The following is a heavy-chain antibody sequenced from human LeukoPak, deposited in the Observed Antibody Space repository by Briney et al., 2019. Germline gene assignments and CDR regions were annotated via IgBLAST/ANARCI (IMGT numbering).Heavy chain of an antibody. CDR3: AREHRLYSSNEFDY. Sequence: GGSLRLSCAASGFTFSSYSMNWVRQAPGKGLEWVSSISSSSSYIYYADSVKGRFTISRDNAKNSLYLQMNSLRAEDTAVYYCAREHRLYSSNEFDYWGQGTLVTVSS. J-gene: IGHJ4*02. V-gene: IGHV3-21*01. D-gene: IGHD6-13*01. CDR1: GFTFSSYS. CDR2: ISSSSSYI.